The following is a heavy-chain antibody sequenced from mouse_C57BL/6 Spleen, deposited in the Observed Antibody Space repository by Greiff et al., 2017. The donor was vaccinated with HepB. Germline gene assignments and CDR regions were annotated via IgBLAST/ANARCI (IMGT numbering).Heavy chain of an antibody. Sequence: EVQLQQSGPELVKPGASVKISCKASGYTFTDYYMNWVKQSHGKSLEWIGDINPNNGGTSYNQKFKGKATLTVDKSSSTAYMELRSLTSEDSAVYYCARGIYGNSWFAYWGQGTLVTVSA. V-gene: IGHV1-26*01. J-gene: IGHJ3*01. CDR2: INPNNGGT. D-gene: IGHD2-1*01. CDR1: GYTFTDYY. CDR3: ARGIYGNSWFAY.